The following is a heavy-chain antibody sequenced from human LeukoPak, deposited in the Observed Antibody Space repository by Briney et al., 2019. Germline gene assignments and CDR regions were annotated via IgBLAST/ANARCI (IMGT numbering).Heavy chain of an antibody. Sequence: GESLKISCKGSGYSFTSYWIGWVRQMPGKGLEWMGIIYPGDSDTRYSPSFQGQVTISADKSISTAYLQWSSLKASDTAMYYCARGLRCSSTSCPQDYWGQGTLVTVSS. J-gene: IGHJ4*02. CDR1: GYSFTSYW. V-gene: IGHV5-51*01. CDR3: ARGLRCSSTSCPQDY. D-gene: IGHD2-2*01. CDR2: IYPGDSDT.